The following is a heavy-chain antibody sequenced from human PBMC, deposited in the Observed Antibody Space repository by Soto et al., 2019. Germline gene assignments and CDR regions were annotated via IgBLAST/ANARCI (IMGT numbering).Heavy chain of an antibody. CDR2: IYYSGST. D-gene: IGHD6-6*01. V-gene: IGHV4-39*01. CDR1: GGSISSSSYY. J-gene: IGHJ6*02. CDR3: ARRSSSLETAYYSMDI. Sequence: SGTLSLTCTVSGGSISSSSYYWGWIRQPPGKGLEWIGSIYYSGSTYYSPSLKSRVTISVDTSKNQFSLKLSSVTAADTAVYYCARRSSSLETAYYSMDIWGQGTTVTVSS.